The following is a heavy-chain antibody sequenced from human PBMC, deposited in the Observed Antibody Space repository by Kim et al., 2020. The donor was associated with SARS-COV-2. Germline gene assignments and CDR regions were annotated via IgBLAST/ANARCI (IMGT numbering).Heavy chain of an antibody. CDR1: GVTFDSSA. CDR3: ARGNYYESVSLSDYYNGMDV. CDR2: ISFDGRNK. Sequence: GGSLRLSCAASGVTFDSSAMNWVRQAPGKGLGWVSVISFDGRNKAYADSVAGRFTISRDNSKSTLHLQMNRLRVEDTAVYYCARGNYYESVSLSDYYNGMDVWGQGTTVTVSS. J-gene: IGHJ6*02. V-gene: IGHV3-30-3*01. D-gene: IGHD3-10*01.